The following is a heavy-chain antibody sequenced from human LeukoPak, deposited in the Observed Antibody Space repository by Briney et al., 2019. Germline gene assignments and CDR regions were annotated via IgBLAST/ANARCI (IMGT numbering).Heavy chain of an antibody. CDR3: AREPYSSSLPAG. CDR1: GGTFSSYA. D-gene: IGHD6-13*01. J-gene: IGHJ4*02. V-gene: IGHV1-69*01. Sequence: SVKVSCKASGGTFSSYAISWVRQAPGQGLEWMGGIIPIFGTANYAQKFQGRVTITADESTSTAYMELSSLRSEDTAVYYCAREPYSSSLPAGWGQGTLVTVSS. CDR2: IIPIFGTA.